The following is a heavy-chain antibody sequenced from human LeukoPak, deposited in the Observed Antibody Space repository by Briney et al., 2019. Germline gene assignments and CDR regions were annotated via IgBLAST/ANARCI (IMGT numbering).Heavy chain of an antibody. CDR3: ARDSGYCTNGVCYTATWY. J-gene: IGHJ4*02. D-gene: IGHD2-8*01. CDR2: INHSGST. V-gene: IGHV4-34*01. CDR1: GGSFSGYY. Sequence: SETPSLTCAVYGGSFSGYYWSWIRQPPGKGLEWIGEINHSGSTNYNPSLKSRVTISVDTSKNQFSLKLSSVTAADTAVYYCARDSGYCTNGVCYTATWYWGQGTLVTVSS.